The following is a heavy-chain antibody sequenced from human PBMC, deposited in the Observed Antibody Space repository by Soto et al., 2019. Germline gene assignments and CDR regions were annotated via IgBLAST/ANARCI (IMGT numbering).Heavy chain of an antibody. CDR1: GYSFTAYY. D-gene: IGHD3-16*01. V-gene: IGHV1-2*02. J-gene: IGHJ5*01. CDR3: ARGSAVGGNWFDS. Sequence: VQLVQSGAEVKRPGASVKVSCKASGYSFTAYYIHWVRQAPGQGLECMGWIKPHSGDTGYTQKFQGRVTMTRDTSISTAYKELSSLRYDDTAMYYCARGSAVGGNWFDSWGQGTLVTVSS. CDR2: IKPHSGDT.